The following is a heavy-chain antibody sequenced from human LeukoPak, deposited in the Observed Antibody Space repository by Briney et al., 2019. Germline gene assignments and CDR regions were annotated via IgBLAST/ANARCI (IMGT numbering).Heavy chain of an antibody. CDR2: IKQDGSQK. D-gene: IGHD6-19*01. Sequence: PGGSLRLSCAASGFTLRSNWMSWVRQAPGKGLEWVANIKQDGSQKNYVDSVKGRFTISRDNAKNSLYLQMNSLRAEDTAVYYCARETPDSSGWDWGQGTLVTVSS. V-gene: IGHV3-7*01. J-gene: IGHJ4*02. CDR3: ARETPDSSGWD. CDR1: GFTLRSNW.